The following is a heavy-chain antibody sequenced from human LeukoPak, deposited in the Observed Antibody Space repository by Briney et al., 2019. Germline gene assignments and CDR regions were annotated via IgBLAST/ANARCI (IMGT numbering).Heavy chain of an antibody. D-gene: IGHD6-19*01. CDR3: AKVTSSGWYGAFDI. J-gene: IGHJ3*02. CDR2: ISGSGGST. V-gene: IGHV3-23*01. CDR1: GFTLSSYA. Sequence: GGSLRLSCAASGFTLSSYAMSWVSQAPGKGLEWVSAISGSGGSTYYADSVKGRFTISRDNSKNTLYLQMNSLRAEDTAVYYCAKVTSSGWYGAFDIWGQGTMVTVSS.